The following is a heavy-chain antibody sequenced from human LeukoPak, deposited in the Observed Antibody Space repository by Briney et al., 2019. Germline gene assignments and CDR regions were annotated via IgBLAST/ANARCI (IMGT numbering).Heavy chain of an antibody. CDR1: GFTFSSYS. Sequence: GGSLRLSCAASGFTFSSYSMNWVRQAPGKGLEWVSSISSSSSYIYYADSVKGRFTISRDNAKNSLYLRMNSLRAEDTAVYYCARSGGVAADFDYWGQGTLVTVSS. CDR2: ISSSSSYI. V-gene: IGHV3-21*01. D-gene: IGHD6-19*01. J-gene: IGHJ4*02. CDR3: ARSGGVAADFDY.